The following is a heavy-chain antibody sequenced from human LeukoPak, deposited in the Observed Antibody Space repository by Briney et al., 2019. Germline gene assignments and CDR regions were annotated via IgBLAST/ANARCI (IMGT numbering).Heavy chain of an antibody. Sequence: GGSLRLSCAASGFTFSSYAVSWVRQAPGEGLVWVSHLNADGRSTNYADSVEGRFTISRDNGKNTLYLQMNSLRAEDTAVYYCARAVGAKGGAFDIWGQGTVVTVSS. J-gene: IGHJ3*02. D-gene: IGHD1-26*01. CDR1: GFTFSSYA. CDR2: LNADGRST. CDR3: ARAVGAKGGAFDI. V-gene: IGHV3-74*01.